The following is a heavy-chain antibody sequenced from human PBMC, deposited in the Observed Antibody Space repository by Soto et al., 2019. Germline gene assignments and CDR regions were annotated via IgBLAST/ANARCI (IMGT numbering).Heavy chain of an antibody. CDR2: IYYSGGT. D-gene: IGHD5-12*01. CDR3: ARGGGQWLRSVPNYGY. V-gene: IGHV4-31*03. J-gene: IGHJ4*02. CDR1: GGSISSAGCY. Sequence: PSETLSLTCSVSGGSISSAGCYWSWIRQHPGKGLEWIGYIYYSGGTYYNPSLQSRLSISLDTSKNQFSLKLSSVTAADTAVYYCARGGGQWLRSVPNYGYWGQGTLVTVSS.